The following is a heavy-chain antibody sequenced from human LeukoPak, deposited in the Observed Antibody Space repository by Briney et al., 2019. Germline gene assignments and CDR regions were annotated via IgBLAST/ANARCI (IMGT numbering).Heavy chain of an antibody. CDR2: TYYRSKWYN. J-gene: IGHJ3*02. V-gene: IGHV6-1*01. CDR1: GDSVFSNSS. Sequence: SQTLSLTCAISGDSVFSNSSWNWIRQSPSRGLEWLGRTYYRSKWYNDYAVSVKSRININPDTSKNQFSVQLSSVTPEDTAVYYCVRGGQGDGYSADEAFDIWGHGTMVTVS. D-gene: IGHD5-18*01. CDR3: VRGGQGDGYSADEAFDI.